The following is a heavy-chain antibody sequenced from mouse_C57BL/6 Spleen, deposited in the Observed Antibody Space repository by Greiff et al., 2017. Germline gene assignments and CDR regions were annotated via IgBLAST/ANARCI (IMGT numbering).Heavy chain of an antibody. Sequence: EVMLVESGGGLVKPGGSLKLSCAASGFTFSSYAMSWVRQTPEKRLEWVATISDGGSYTYYPDNVKGRFTISRDNAKNNLYLQMSHLKSEDTAMYYCARKDYGSSPWYFDVWGTGTTVTVSS. CDR1: GFTFSSYA. CDR3: ARKDYGSSPWYFDV. D-gene: IGHD1-1*01. CDR2: ISDGGSYT. J-gene: IGHJ1*03. V-gene: IGHV5-4*03.